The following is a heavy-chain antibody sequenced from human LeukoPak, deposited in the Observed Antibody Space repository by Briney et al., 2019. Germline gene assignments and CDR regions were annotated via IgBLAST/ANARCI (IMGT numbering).Heavy chain of an antibody. CDR2: ISGSGGST. Sequence: GGSLRLSCAASGFTFSSYAMSWVRQAPGKGLKWVSAISGSGGSTYYADSVEGRFTISRDNSKSTLYLQMNSLRAEDTAVYYCARGRFWSGYYWYFDYWGQGTLVTVSS. D-gene: IGHD3-3*01. V-gene: IGHV3-23*01. J-gene: IGHJ4*02. CDR1: GFTFSSYA. CDR3: ARGRFWSGYYWYFDY.